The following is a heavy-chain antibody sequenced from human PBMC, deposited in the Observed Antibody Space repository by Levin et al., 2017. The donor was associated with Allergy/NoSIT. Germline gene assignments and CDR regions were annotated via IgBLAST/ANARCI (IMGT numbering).Heavy chain of an antibody. CDR2: IKQDGGEK. Sequence: LSLPCAASGFSFTSYWMSWVRQAPGKGLEWVANIKQDGGEKNYVDSAKGRFTISRDNAYNSLYLQMNSLRVEDTAVYYCARDAGWLQLEYGIFDNWGQGTPVTVSS. V-gene: IGHV3-7*01. CDR1: GFSFTSYW. CDR3: ARDAGWLQLEYGIFDN. D-gene: IGHD5-24*01. J-gene: IGHJ4*02.